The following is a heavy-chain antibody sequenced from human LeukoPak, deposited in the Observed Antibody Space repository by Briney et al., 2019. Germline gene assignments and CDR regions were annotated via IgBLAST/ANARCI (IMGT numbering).Heavy chain of an antibody. CDR1: GGSISSYY. Sequence: SETLSLTCTVSGGSISSYYWSWIRQPPGKGLEWIGYIYYSGSTNYNPSLKSRVTISVDTSKNQFSLKLSSVTAADTAVYYCARDLLGDPYYFDYWGQGTLVTVSS. D-gene: IGHD3-16*01. CDR3: ARDLLGDPYYFDY. V-gene: IGHV4-59*01. CDR2: IYYSGST. J-gene: IGHJ4*02.